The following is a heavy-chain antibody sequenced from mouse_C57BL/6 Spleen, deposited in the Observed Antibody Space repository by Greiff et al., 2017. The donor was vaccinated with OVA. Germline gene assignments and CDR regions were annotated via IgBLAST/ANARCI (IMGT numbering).Heavy chain of an antibody. Sequence: VQLQQSGPGLVQPSQSLSITCTVSGFSLTSYGVHWVRQSPGKGLEWLGVIWSGGSTDYNAAFISRLSISKDNSKSQVFFKMHSLQADDTAIYYCARNRDYYGSSHFDYWGQGTTLTVSS. J-gene: IGHJ2*01. CDR1: GFSLTSYG. D-gene: IGHD1-1*01. V-gene: IGHV2-2*01. CDR3: ARNRDYYGSSHFDY. CDR2: IWSGGST.